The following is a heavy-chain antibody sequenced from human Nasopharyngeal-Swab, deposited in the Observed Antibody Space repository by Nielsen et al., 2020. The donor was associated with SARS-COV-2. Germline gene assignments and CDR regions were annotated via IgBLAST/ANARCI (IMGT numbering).Heavy chain of an antibody. CDR3: VGSSWYGDYYYYYGRDV. CDR1: GGSISSSSYY. Sequence: SEILSLTCTVSGGSISSSSYYWGWIRQPPGKGLEWIGSIYYSGSTYYNPSLKSRVTISVDTSKNQFSLKLSSVTAADTAVYYCVGSSWYGDYYYYYGRDVWGQGTTVTVSS. V-gene: IGHV4-39*07. CDR2: IYYSGST. D-gene: IGHD6-13*01. J-gene: IGHJ6*02.